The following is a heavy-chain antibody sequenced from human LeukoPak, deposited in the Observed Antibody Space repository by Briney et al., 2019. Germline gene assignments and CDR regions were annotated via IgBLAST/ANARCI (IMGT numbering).Heavy chain of an antibody. CDR2: ITSGSSYI. D-gene: IGHD3-22*01. Sequence: GGSLRLSCAASGFTFSSYNMNWVRQAPGKGLEWVSSITSGSSYIYYADSVKGRFTISRDNAKNSLYLQMNSLRAEDTAVYYCAKERDYYDSSGLDYWGQGTLVTVSS. CDR1: GFTFSSYN. CDR3: AKERDYYDSSGLDY. V-gene: IGHV3-21*01. J-gene: IGHJ4*02.